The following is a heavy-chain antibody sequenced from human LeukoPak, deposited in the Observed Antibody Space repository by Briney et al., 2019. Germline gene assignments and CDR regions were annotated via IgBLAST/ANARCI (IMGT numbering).Heavy chain of an antibody. CDR2: ISSSSSTI. D-gene: IGHD6-19*01. CDR1: GFTFSSYS. J-gene: IGHJ5*02. Sequence: PGGSLRLSCAASGFTFSSYSMNWVRQAPGKGLEWVSYISSSSSTIYYADSVKGRFTISRDNAENSLYLQMNSLRDEDTAVYYCASAVAGTSWFDPWGQGTLVTVSS. V-gene: IGHV3-48*02. CDR3: ASAVAGTSWFDP.